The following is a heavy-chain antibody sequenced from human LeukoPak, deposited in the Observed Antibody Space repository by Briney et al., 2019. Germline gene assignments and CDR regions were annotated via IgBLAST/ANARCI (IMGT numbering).Heavy chain of an antibody. D-gene: IGHD2-8*01. CDR3: AKDLATKYALDY. V-gene: IGHV3-30*18. CDR2: ISYEGSTI. Sequence: PGGSLRLSCAASGFTFSSNAMHWVRQAPGRGLEWVAFISYEGSTIYYADSVKGRFTISRDNSKNTLSLHMHSLRAEDTAVYYCAKDLATKYALDYWGQGTLVTVSS. CDR1: GFTFSSNA. J-gene: IGHJ4*02.